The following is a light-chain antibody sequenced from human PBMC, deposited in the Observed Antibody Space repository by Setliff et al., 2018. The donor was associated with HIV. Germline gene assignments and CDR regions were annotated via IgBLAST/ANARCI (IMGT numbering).Light chain of an antibody. CDR3: SSYTSSSTYV. J-gene: IGLJ1*01. CDR2: DVS. Sequence: QSVLTQPASVSGSPGQSITISCTGTSSDVGSYNYVSWYQQHPGKAPKLMIYDVSKRSSGVSNRFSGSKSGNTASLTISGLQAEDEADYYCSSYTSSSTYVFGTGTKVTVL. CDR1: SSDVGSYNY. V-gene: IGLV2-14*01.